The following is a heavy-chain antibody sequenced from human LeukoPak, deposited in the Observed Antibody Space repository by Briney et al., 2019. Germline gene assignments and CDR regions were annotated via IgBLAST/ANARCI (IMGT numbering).Heavy chain of an antibody. CDR2: VTSNSGSI. D-gene: IGHD3-16*01. CDR1: GFTFDDYA. V-gene: IGHV3-9*01. J-gene: IGHJ6*02. Sequence: GGSLRLSCATSGFTFDDYAMHWVRQAPGKGLEWVSVVTSNSGSIGYADSVKVRFTISRDNAKSSLYLQMNSLRPEDTALYYCAKGATGYYHYGMDGWGQGTTVTVSS. CDR3: AKGATGYYHYGMDG.